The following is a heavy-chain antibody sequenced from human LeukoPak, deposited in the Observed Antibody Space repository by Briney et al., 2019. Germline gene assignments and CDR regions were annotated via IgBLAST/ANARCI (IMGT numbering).Heavy chain of an antibody. D-gene: IGHD4-17*01. J-gene: IGHJ4*02. CDR1: GFTFSNYA. CDR3: AKDPGGYGDYLDY. Sequence: PGGSLRLSCAASGFTFSNYAMSWVRQAPGKGLEWVSAISGSGGSTSYADSVKGRFTISRDNSKKTLYLQMKSLRAEDTAVYYCAKDPGGYGDYLDYWGQGTLVTVSS. CDR2: ISGSGGST. V-gene: IGHV3-23*01.